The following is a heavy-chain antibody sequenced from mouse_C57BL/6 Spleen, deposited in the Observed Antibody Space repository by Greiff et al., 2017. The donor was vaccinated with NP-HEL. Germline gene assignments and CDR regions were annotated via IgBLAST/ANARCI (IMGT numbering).Heavy chain of an antibody. V-gene: IGHV7-3*01. CDR1: GFTFTDYY. CDR2: IRNKANGYTT. J-gene: IGHJ4*01. CDR3: ASGYYAMDY. Sequence: EVKLMESGGGLVQPGGSLSLSCAASGFTFTDYYMSWVRQPPGKALEWLGFIRNKANGYTTEYSASVKGRFTISRDNSQSILYLQMNALRAEDSATYYCASGYYAMDYWGQGTSVTVSS.